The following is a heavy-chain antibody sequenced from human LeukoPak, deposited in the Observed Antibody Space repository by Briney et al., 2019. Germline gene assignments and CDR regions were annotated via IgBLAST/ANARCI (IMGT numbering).Heavy chain of an antibody. CDR2: INPSGGST. J-gene: IGHJ4*02. CDR3: ARDGARSGSYYYFDY. V-gene: IGHV1-46*01. CDR1: GYTFTSYY. Sequence: ASVKVSCKASGYTFTSYYMHWVRQAPGQGLEWMGIINPSGGSTSYAQKFQGRVTMTRDTSTSTVYMELSSLRSEDTAVYYRARDGARSGSYYYFDYWGQGTLVTVSS. D-gene: IGHD1-26*01.